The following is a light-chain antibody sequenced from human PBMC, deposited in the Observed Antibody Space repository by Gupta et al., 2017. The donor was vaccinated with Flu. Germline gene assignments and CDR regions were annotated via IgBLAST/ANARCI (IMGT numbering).Light chain of an antibody. CDR1: QRVDSSY. V-gene: IGKV3-20*01. CDR3: QQYGGSPLYT. Sequence: TLSVSPGERATLSCRARQRVDSSYLAWYHQKPGQAPRLLIYAASRRATGIPDRFSGSGSGTDFPLIISRLEPEDSGVYYCQQYGGSPLYTFGQGTTLGI. J-gene: IGKJ2*01. CDR2: AAS.